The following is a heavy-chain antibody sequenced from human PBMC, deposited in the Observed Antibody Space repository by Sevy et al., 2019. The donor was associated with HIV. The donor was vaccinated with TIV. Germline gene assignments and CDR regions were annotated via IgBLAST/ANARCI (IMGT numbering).Heavy chain of an antibody. D-gene: IGHD6-13*01. Sequence: GGSLRLSCAASGFTFNEYGMHWVRQVPGKGLEWVAGITWNSDNIGYADSAKDRFTISRDNAKNALYLQMNGLRPGDTALYYCAKVRKAASGTGLFDYWGQGTLVTVSS. CDR1: GFTFNEYG. J-gene: IGHJ4*02. V-gene: IGHV3-9*01. CDR3: AKVRKAASGTGLFDY. CDR2: ITWNSDNI.